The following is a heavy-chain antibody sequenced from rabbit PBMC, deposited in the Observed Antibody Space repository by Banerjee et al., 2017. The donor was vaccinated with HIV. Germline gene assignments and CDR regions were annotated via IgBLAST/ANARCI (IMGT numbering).Heavy chain of an antibody. V-gene: IGHV1S45*01. D-gene: IGHD4-1*01. J-gene: IGHJ6*01. CDR3: ARDLAGVIGWNFGL. CDR1: GFSFSSSYY. CDR2: IYAGSSGYT. Sequence: QEQLEESGGDLVKPGASLTLTCTASGFSFSSSYYMCWVRQAPGKGLEWVACIYAGSSGYTDYATWAKGRFTISKTSSTTVTLQMTSLTAADTATYFCARDLAGVIGWNFGLWGPGTLVTVS.